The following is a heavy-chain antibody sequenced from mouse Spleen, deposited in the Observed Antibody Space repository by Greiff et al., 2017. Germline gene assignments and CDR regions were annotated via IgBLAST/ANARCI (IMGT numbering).Heavy chain of an antibody. CDR2: IWSGGST. J-gene: IGHJ3*01. CDR3: AAYRYDGTWFAY. V-gene: IGHV2-2*01. Sequence: QVQLQQSGPGLVQPSQSLSITCTVSGFSLTSYGVHWVRQSPGKGLEWLGVIWSGGSTDYNAAFISRLSISKDNSKSQVFFKMNSLQADDTAIYYCAAYRYDGTWFAYWGQGTLVTVSA. CDR1: GFSLTSYG. D-gene: IGHD2-14*01.